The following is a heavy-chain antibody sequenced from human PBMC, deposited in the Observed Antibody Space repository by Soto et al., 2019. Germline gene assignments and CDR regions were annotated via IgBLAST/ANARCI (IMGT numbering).Heavy chain of an antibody. CDR2: IYYSGST. CDR1: GGSISSGDYY. D-gene: IGHD4-17*01. Sequence: QVQLQESGPGLVKPSQTLSLTCTVSGGSISSGDYYWSWIRQPPGKGLEWIGYIYYSGSTYYNPSLKSRVTISVDTPKNQFSLKLSSVTAADTAVYYCARERRYGDYEKYFDYWGQGTLVTVSS. J-gene: IGHJ4*02. CDR3: ARERRYGDYEKYFDY. V-gene: IGHV4-30-4*01.